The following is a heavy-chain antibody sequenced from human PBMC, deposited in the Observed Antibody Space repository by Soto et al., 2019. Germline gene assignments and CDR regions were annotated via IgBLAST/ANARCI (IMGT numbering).Heavy chain of an antibody. V-gene: IGHV1-18*01. CDR1: GYTFTSYG. Sequence: ASVKVSCKASGYTFTSYGISWVRQAPGQGLEWMGWISAYNGNTNYAQKLQGRVTMTTDTSTSTAYMELRSLRSDDTAVYYCARKYYDILTGYFYPNWFDPWGQGTLVTVSS. CDR2: ISAYNGNT. J-gene: IGHJ5*02. D-gene: IGHD3-9*01. CDR3: ARKYYDILTGYFYPNWFDP.